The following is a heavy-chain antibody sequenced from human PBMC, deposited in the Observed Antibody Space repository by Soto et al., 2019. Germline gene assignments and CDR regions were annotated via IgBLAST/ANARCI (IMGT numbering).Heavy chain of an antibody. J-gene: IGHJ3*02. CDR3: ARTVSVHGPAYYYGSGSLGAFDI. Sequence: SETLSLTCTVSGGSISSGGYYWSWIRQHPGKGLEWIGYIYYSGSTYYNPSLKSRVTISVDTSKNQFSLKLSSVTAADTAVYYCARTVSVHGPAYYYGSGSLGAFDIWGQGTMVTV. CDR2: IYYSGST. V-gene: IGHV4-31*03. D-gene: IGHD3-10*01. CDR1: GGSISSGGYY.